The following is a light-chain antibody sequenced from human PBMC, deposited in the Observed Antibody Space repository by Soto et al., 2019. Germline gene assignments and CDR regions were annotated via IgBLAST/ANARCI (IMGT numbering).Light chain of an antibody. Sequence: EIVLTQSPATLSLSPGEKATLSCRASESVSSYLAWYQQRPGQGPRLLIFDASNRQYGIPARFSGSGSGTNFTLTIISLEPEDFAVYYCQQRYNWPPTFGQGTKVDIK. CDR2: DAS. CDR1: ESVSSY. V-gene: IGKV3-11*01. CDR3: QQRYNWPPT. J-gene: IGKJ1*01.